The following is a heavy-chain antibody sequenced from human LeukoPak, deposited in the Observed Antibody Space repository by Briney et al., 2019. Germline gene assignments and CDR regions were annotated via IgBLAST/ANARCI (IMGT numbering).Heavy chain of an antibody. CDR1: GYTFTGYY. CDR2: INPNSGGT. J-gene: IGHJ4*02. V-gene: IGHV1-2*02. CDR3: AGVPSSGWYFRDDY. D-gene: IGHD6-19*01. Sequence: GASVKVSCKASGYTFTGYYMHWVRQAPGQGLEWMGWINPNSGGTNYAQKFQGRVTMTRDTSTSTAYMELSRLRSDDTAVYYCAGVPSSGWYFRDDYWGQGTLVTVSS.